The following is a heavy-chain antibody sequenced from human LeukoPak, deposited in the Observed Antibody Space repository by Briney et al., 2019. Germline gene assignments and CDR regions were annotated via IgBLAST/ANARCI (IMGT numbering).Heavy chain of an antibody. D-gene: IGHD3-10*01. CDR2: INAGNGNT. J-gene: IGHJ3*02. Sequence: EASLKVSCKASGYTFTSYAMHWVRQAPGQRLEWMGWINAGNGNTKYSQEFQGRVTITRDTSASTAYMELSSLRSEDTAVYYCARERFGELFHDAFDIWGQGTMVTVSS. CDR3: ARERFGELFHDAFDI. V-gene: IGHV1-3*01. CDR1: GYTFTSYA.